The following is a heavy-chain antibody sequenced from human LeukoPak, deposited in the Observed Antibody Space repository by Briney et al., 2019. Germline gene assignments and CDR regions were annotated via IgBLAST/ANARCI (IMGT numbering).Heavy chain of an antibody. V-gene: IGHV1-2*06. Sequence: ASVKVPCKASGYTFTGYFINWVRQAPGQGLEWMGRINPNSGDTNFAQKFQGKVTLTRDTSISTSYMELSSLRSDDTAIYFCAKVREVGTNIEVVVVDTSSAFDMWGQGTLVTVSS. CDR2: INPNSGDT. CDR1: GYTFTGYF. CDR3: AKVREVGTNIEVVVVDTSSAFDM. D-gene: IGHD2-15*01. J-gene: IGHJ3*02.